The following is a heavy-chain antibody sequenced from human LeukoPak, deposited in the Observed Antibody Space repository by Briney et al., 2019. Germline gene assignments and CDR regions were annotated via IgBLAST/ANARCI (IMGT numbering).Heavy chain of an antibody. CDR3: AKCSGWFVRGKDYYYYYMDV. J-gene: IGHJ6*03. CDR2: IDSSGSSI. CDR1: GFTFSSYE. V-gene: IGHV3-48*03. Sequence: GGSLRLSCAASGFTFSSYEMNWVRQAPGKGLEWVSYIDSSGSSIHYADSVKGRFTISRDNSKDTLYLQMNSLRAEDTAVYYCAKCSGWFVRGKDYYYYYMDVWGKGTTVTVSS. D-gene: IGHD6-19*01.